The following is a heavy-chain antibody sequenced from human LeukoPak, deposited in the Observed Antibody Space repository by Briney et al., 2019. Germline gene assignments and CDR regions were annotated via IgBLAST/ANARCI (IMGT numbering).Heavy chain of an antibody. CDR1: GGTFSSYA. J-gene: IGHJ6*03. V-gene: IGHV1-69*13. CDR2: IIPIFGTA. D-gene: IGHD6-19*01. CDR3: ARGRQWLGNYYYYYMDV. Sequence: SVKVSCKASGGTFSSYAISWVRQAPGQGLEWMGGIIPIFGTANYAQKFQGRVTITADESTSTAYMELSSLRSEDTAVYYCARGRQWLGNYYYYYMDVWGKGTTVTISS.